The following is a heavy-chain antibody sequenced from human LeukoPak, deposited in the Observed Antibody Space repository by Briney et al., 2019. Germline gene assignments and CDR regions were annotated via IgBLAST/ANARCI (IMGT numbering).Heavy chain of an antibody. CDR1: GFTFSTYN. J-gene: IGHJ6*04. V-gene: IGHV3-21*01. CDR3: AELGITMIGGV. CDR2: ISSSSSYI. Sequence: GGSLRLSCAASGFTFSTYNMNWVRQAPGKGLEWVSSISSSSSYIYYADSVKGRFTISRDNAKNSLYLQMNSLRAEDTAVYYCAELGITMIGGVWGKGTTVTISS. D-gene: IGHD3-10*02.